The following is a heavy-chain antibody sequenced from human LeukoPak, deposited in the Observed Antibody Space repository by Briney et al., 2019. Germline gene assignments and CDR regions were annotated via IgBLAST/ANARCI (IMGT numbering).Heavy chain of an antibody. Sequence: GEPLKISCQVSGFIFTNYWIGWVRQMPGKGLEWMGIIYPDDSDTRYSPSFQGQVTISADKSVSTTYLQWGSLKASDTAMYYCAGRRDGYNKFDWWGQGTLVTVSS. J-gene: IGHJ4*02. CDR2: IYPDDSDT. CDR3: AGRRDGYNKFDW. D-gene: IGHD5-24*01. CDR1: GFIFTNYW. V-gene: IGHV5-51*01.